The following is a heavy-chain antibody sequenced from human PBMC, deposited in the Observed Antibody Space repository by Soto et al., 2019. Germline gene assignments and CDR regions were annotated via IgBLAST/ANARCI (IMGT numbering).Heavy chain of an antibody. J-gene: IGHJ5*02. CDR1: GGSFSGYY. D-gene: IGHD5-18*01. CDR2: INHSGST. V-gene: IGHV4-34*01. Sequence: QVQLQQWGAGLLKPSETLSLTCAVYGGSFSGYYWSWIRQPPGKGLEWIGEINHSGSTNYNPSLKSRVTISVDTSKNQFSLKLSSVTAADTAVYYCARSYGIQLWLEKSGWFDPWGQGTLVTVSS. CDR3: ARSYGIQLWLEKSGWFDP.